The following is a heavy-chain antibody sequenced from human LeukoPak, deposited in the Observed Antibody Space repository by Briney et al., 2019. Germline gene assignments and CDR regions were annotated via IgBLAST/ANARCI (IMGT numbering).Heavy chain of an antibody. CDR1: GGSFSGYY. CDR3: ARVGPIAARRDHYYFDY. V-gene: IGHV4-34*01. CDR2: INHSGST. D-gene: IGHD6-6*01. Sequence: SETLSLNCAVYGGSFSGYYWSWIRQPPGKGLEWIGEINHSGSTNYNPSLKSRVTISVDTSKNQFSLKLSSVTAADTAVYYCARVGPIAARRDHYYFDYWGQGTLVTVSS. J-gene: IGHJ4*02.